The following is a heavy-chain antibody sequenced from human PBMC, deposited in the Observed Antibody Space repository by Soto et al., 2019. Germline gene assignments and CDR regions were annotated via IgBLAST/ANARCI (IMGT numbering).Heavy chain of an antibody. J-gene: IGHJ3*02. CDR3: AKDLSGPGVDPFDI. CDR2: ISDSGSRT. V-gene: IGHV3-23*01. CDR1: IFTFSNYA. D-gene: IGHD6-19*01. Sequence: SLTLSCSASIFTFSNYAMNWFRQAPGKGLEWVSGISDSGSRTIHADSVKGRFTISRDNSKHTLYLQMNSLRAEDTAVYYCAKDLSGPGVDPFDIWGQGTMVTVSS.